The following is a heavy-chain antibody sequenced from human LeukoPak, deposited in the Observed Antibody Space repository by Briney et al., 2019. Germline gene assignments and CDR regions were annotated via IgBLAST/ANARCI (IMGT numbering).Heavy chain of an antibody. J-gene: IGHJ4*02. CDR3: ATLPGYFDY. V-gene: IGHV3-30*03. Sequence: GRSLRLSCAASGFTFSSYGMRWVRQAPGKGLEWVAVISYDGSNKYYADSVKGRFTISRDNSKNTLYLQMNSLRAEDTAVYYCATLPGYFDYWGQGTLVTVSS. CDR2: ISYDGSNK. CDR1: GFTFSSYG.